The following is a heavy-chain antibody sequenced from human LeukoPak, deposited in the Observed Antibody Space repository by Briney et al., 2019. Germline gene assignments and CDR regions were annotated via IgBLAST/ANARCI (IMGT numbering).Heavy chain of an antibody. D-gene: IGHD3-3*01. Sequence: SETLSLTCTVSGGSISSYYWSWIRQPPGKGLEWIGYIYYSGSTNYNPSLKSRVTISVDTSKNQFSLKLSSVTAADTAVYYCARDPSADYDFWSGPDAFDIWGQGTMVTVSS. CDR1: GGSISSYY. J-gene: IGHJ3*02. V-gene: IGHV4-59*01. CDR3: ARDPSADYDFWSGPDAFDI. CDR2: IYYSGST.